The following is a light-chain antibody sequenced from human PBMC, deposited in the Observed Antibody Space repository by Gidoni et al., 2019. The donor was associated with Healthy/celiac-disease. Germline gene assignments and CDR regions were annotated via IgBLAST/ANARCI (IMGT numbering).Light chain of an antibody. J-gene: IGKJ4*01. V-gene: IGKV1-39*01. CDR3: QQSYSTLLT. CDR1: QSISSY. Sequence: DIQMTQSPSSLSASVGDRVTITCQASQSISSYLNWYQQKPGKAPKLLIYAASSLQSGVPSRFSGSGSGTDFTLTISSLQPEDFATYYCQQSYSTLLTFGGGTQVEIK. CDR2: AAS.